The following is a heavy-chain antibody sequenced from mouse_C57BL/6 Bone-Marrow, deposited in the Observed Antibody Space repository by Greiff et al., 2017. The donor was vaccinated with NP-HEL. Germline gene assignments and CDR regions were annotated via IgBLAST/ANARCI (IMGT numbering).Heavy chain of an antibody. CDR3: ASLNYGSGFAY. D-gene: IGHD1-1*01. J-gene: IGHJ3*01. V-gene: IGHV1-42*01. CDR2: INPSTGGT. Sequence: VQLKESGPELVKPGASVKISCKASGYSFTGYYMNWVKQSPEKSLEWIGEINPSTGGTTYNQKFKAKATLTVDKSSSTAYMQLKSLTSEDSAVYYCASLNYGSGFAYWGQGTLVTVSA. CDR1: GYSFTGYY.